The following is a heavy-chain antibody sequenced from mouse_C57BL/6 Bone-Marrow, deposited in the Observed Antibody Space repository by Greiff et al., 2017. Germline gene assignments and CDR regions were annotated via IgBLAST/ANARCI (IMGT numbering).Heavy chain of an antibody. D-gene: IGHD1-1*01. CDR1: GYSITSGYY. J-gene: IGHJ1*03. CDR2: ISYDGSN. CDR3: AREDPITTVVAPGYFDV. V-gene: IGHV3-6*01. Sequence: EVQLQQSGPGLVKPSQSLSLPCSVTGYSITSGYYWNWIRQFPGNKLEWMGYISYDGSNNYNPSLKNRISITRDTSKNQFFLKLNSVTTEDTATYYCAREDPITTVVAPGYFDVWGTGTTVTVSS.